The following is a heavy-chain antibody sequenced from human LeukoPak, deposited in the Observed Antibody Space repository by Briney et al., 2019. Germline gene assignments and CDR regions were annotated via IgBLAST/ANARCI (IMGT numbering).Heavy chain of an antibody. V-gene: IGHV1-69*01. CDR1: GGTFSSYA. CDR2: IIPIFGTA. Sequence: SVKVSCKASGGTFSSYAISWVRQAPAQGLEWMGGIIPIFGTANYAQKFQGRVTITADESTSTAYMELRSLRYDDTAVYYCARAGYIVVVPAAMVPPVYYGMDVWGQGTTVTVSS. D-gene: IGHD2-2*01. CDR3: ARAGYIVVVPAAMVPPVYYGMDV. J-gene: IGHJ6*02.